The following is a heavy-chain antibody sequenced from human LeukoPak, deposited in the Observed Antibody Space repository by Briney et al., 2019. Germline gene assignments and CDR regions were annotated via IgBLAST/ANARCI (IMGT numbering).Heavy chain of an antibody. CDR3: ARVGCSWYRRWFDP. V-gene: IGHV4-34*01. D-gene: IGHD6-13*01. J-gene: IGHJ5*02. CDR2: INHSGST. CDR1: GGSFSGYY. Sequence: TSETLSLTCAVYGGSFSGYYWSWIRQPPGKGLEWIGEINHSGSTNYNPSLKSRVTISVDTSKNQFSLKLSSVTAADTAVYYCARVGCSWYRRWFDPWGQGTLVTVSS.